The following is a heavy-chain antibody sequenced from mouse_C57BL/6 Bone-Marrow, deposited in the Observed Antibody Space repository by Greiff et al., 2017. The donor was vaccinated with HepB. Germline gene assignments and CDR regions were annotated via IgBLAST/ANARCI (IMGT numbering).Heavy chain of an antibody. V-gene: IGHV1-12*01. D-gene: IGHD2-4*01. J-gene: IGHJ1*03. CDR2: IYPGNGDT. CDR1: GYTFTSYN. CDR3: ARWGLYDYDGGDWYVDV. Sequence: LQQSGAELVRPGASVKMSCKASGYTFTSYNMHWVKQTPRQGLEWIVAIYPGNGDTSYNQKFKGKATLTVDKSSSTAYMQLSSLTSEDSAVYFCARWGLYDYDGGDWYVDVWGTGTTVTVSS.